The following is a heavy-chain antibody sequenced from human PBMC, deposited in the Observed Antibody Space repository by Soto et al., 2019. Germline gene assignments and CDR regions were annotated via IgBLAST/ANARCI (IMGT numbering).Heavy chain of an antibody. J-gene: IGHJ4*02. D-gene: IGHD3-10*01. V-gene: IGHV1-2*04. Sequence: AASVKVSCKASGYTFTGYYMHWVRQAPGQGLEWMGWINPNTGDSNFAQKFQGWVTLTRDTSISTAYMEVRSLRSDDTAVYYCARDDHYGSQAFYKTPWYDYWGQGTQVTVSS. CDR1: GYTFTGYY. CDR3: ARDDHYGSQAFYKTPWYDY. CDR2: INPNTGDS.